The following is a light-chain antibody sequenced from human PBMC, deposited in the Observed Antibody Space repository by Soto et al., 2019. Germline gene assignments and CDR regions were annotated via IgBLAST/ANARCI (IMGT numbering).Light chain of an antibody. CDR1: SSDVGAYNY. J-gene: IGLJ2*01. CDR2: EVS. V-gene: IGLV2-14*01. CDR3: SSYTGSDSYAI. Sequence: QSVLTQPASVSGSRGQSITISCTGTSSDVGAYNYVSWYQHHPGKAPQPMIYEVSNRPSGVSNRFSGSKSGNTASLTISGLQAEDEADYYCSSYTGSDSYAIFGAVT.